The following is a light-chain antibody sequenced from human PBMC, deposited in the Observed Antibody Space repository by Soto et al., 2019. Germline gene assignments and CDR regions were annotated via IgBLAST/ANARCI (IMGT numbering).Light chain of an antibody. V-gene: IGKV3-20*01. Sequence: EIVLTQSPGTLSWSPGERATLSCRASQSISSSYLAWYQQKPGQAPRLLIYGASSRATGIPDRFSGSGSGTDFTLTISRLEPEDFAVYYCQQYGSSPPQITFGQGTRLEIK. J-gene: IGKJ5*01. CDR3: QQYGSSPPQIT. CDR2: GAS. CDR1: QSISSSY.